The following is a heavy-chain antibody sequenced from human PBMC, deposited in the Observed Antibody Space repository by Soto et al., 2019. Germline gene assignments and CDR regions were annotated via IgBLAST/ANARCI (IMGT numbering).Heavy chain of an antibody. CDR2: INAGNGNT. V-gene: IGHV1-3*01. CDR1: GYTFTSYA. CDR3: AGGRYGDYYYGMDV. J-gene: IGHJ6*02. D-gene: IGHD4-17*01. Sequence: ASVKVSCKASGYTFTSYAMHWVRQAPGQRLEWMGWINAGNGNTKYSQKFQGRVTITRDTSASTAYMELSSLRSEDTAVYYCAGGRYGDYYYGMDVWGQGXTVTVYS.